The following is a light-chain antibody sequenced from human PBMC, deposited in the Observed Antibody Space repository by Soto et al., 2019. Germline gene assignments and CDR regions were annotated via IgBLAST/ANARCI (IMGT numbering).Light chain of an antibody. CDR3: SSYTSSSTPYCV. CDR1: SSDVGGYNY. J-gene: IGLJ1*01. Sequence: QSALTQPASVSGSPGQSITISCTGTSSDVGGYNYVSWYQQHPGKAPKLMIYDVSKRPSGVSNRFSGSKSGNTASLTISGLQAEDEADYYCSSYTSSSTPYCVFGTGTKVTVL. CDR2: DVS. V-gene: IGLV2-14*01.